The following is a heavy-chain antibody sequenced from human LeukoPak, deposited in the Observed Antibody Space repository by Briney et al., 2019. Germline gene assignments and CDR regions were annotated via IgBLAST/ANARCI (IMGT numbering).Heavy chain of an antibody. CDR1: GGSISSYY. Sequence: SETLSLTCTVSGGSISSYYWSWIRQPPGKGLEWIGYIYYSGSTNYNPSLKSRVTISVDTSKNQFSLKLSSVTAADTAVYYCARSYYYGSGSYYKLAFDIWGQGTMVTVSS. J-gene: IGHJ3*02. D-gene: IGHD3-10*01. CDR2: IYYSGST. CDR3: ARSYYYGSGSYYKLAFDI. V-gene: IGHV4-59*01.